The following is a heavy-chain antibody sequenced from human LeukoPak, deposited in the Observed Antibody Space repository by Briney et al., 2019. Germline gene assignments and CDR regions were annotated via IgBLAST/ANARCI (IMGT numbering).Heavy chain of an antibody. J-gene: IGHJ4*02. D-gene: IGHD4-17*01. CDR3: ASMELMTTVTTFHY. V-gene: IGHV4-34*01. Sequence: TSETLSLTCAVYGGSFSGYYWSWIRQPPGKGLEWIGEINHSGSTNYNPSLKSRVTISVDASKNQFSLKLSSVTAADTAVYYCASMELMTTVTTFHYWGQGTLVTVSS. CDR1: GGSFSGYY. CDR2: INHSGST.